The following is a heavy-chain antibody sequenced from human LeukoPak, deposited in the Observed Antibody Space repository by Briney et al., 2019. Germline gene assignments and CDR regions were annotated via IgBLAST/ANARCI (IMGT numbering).Heavy chain of an antibody. CDR1: GFIFSSYP. V-gene: IGHV3-64*01. J-gene: IGHJ4*02. Sequence: GGSLRLSCVASGFIFSSYPMHWVRQAPGKGLEYVSVVSGDGGTTYYTKSVKGRLTISRDNSKNTLYLQMGSLREEDMAVYYCAREEPAGSTDYWGQGTLVTVSS. D-gene: IGHD1-14*01. CDR2: VSGDGGTT. CDR3: AREEPAGSTDY.